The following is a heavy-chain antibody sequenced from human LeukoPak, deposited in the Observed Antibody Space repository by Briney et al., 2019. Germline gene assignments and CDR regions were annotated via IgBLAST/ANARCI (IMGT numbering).Heavy chain of an antibody. J-gene: IGHJ6*02. CDR3: ARVGTVTHYYYYYGMDV. CDR2: TSYDGSDK. CDR1: GFTFSSYA. V-gene: IGHV3-30*04. D-gene: IGHD4-17*01. Sequence: GGSLRLSCAASGFTFSSYAMHWVRQAPGKGMEWVAVTSYDGSDKYYADSVKGRFTISRDNSKNTTYLRMNSLRAEDTAVYYCARVGTVTHYYYYYGMDVWGQGTTVTVSS.